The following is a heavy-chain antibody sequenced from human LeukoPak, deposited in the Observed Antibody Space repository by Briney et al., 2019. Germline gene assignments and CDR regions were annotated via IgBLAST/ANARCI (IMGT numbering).Heavy chain of an antibody. V-gene: IGHV3-48*03. J-gene: IGHJ6*03. D-gene: IGHD2-21*01. CDR1: GFIFSDFE. Sequence: GGSLRLSCGASGFIFSDFEMNWVRQAPGKGLEWVAYISSSGSTTYYADSLRGRFTVSRDNARNSLYLQMNSLRLEDTAVYYCAREDGEGIFYYMDVWGKGTTVTVS. CDR2: ISSSGSTT. CDR3: AREDGEGIFYYMDV.